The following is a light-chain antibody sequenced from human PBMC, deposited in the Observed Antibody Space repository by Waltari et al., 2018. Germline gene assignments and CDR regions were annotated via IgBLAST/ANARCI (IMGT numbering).Light chain of an antibody. CDR3: QSFDSSLSASV. CDR1: SSNFGAGYD. V-gene: IGLV1-40*01. Sequence: QSVLTQPPSMSGAPGQKVTIPCTGGSSNFGAGYDVHWYQQFPGAAPKLLIFGNTHRASGVPCRFSGSKSGTSASLAIAGLQSEDEAVYYCQSFDSSLSASVFGGGTKLTVL. CDR2: GNT. J-gene: IGLJ3*02.